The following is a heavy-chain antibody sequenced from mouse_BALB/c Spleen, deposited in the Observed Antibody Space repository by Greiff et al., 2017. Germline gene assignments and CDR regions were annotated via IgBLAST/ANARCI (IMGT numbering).Heavy chain of an antibody. Sequence: QVQLQQPGAELVKPGASVKLSCKASGYTFTSYWMHWVKQRPGQGLEWIGEINPSNGRTNYNEKFKSKATLTVDKSSSTAYMQLSSLTSEDSAVYYCARLAVYDGYHGGFAYWGQGTLVTVSA. J-gene: IGHJ3*01. CDR1: GYTFTSYW. CDR3: ARLAVYDGYHGGFAY. CDR2: INPSNGRT. V-gene: IGHV1S81*02. D-gene: IGHD2-3*01.